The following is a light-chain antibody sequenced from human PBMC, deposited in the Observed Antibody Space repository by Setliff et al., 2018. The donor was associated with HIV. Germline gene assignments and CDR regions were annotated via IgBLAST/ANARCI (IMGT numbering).Light chain of an antibody. J-gene: IGLJ1*01. Sequence: QSALTQPASVSGSPGQSITISCTGTSSDVGGYNYVSWYQQHPGKAPKLMIYDVSNRPSGVSNRFSGSKSGNTASLTISGLQAEGEADYYCSSYTSSSSYGFGTGTRSPS. CDR2: DVS. CDR1: SSDVGGYNY. CDR3: SSYTSSSSYG. V-gene: IGLV2-14*03.